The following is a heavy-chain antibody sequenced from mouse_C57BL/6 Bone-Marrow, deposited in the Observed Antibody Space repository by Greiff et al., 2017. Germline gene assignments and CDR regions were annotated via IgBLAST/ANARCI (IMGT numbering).Heavy chain of an antibody. V-gene: IGHV1-81*01. CDR2: IYPRSGNT. D-gene: IGHD2-5*01. CDR1: GYTFTSYG. Sequence: VQLQQSGAELARPGASVKLSCKASGYTFTSYGISWVKQRTGQGLEWIGEIYPRSGNTYYNEKFKGKATLTADKSSSTAYMELRSLTSEDSAVYFCARRTYFSNCFAYCGPGTLVTVSA. J-gene: IGHJ3*01. CDR3: ARRTYFSNCFAY.